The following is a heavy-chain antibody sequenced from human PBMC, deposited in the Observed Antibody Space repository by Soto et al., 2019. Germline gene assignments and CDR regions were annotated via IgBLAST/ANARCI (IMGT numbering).Heavy chain of an antibody. CDR3: ARGPAPTVTPMRDAFDI. Sequence: EVQLVESGGGLIQPGGSLRLSCAASGFTVSSNYMSWVRQAPGKGLEWVSVIYSGGSTYYADSVKGRFTISRDNSKNTHYLQMNSLRAEDTAVYYCARGPAPTVTPMRDAFDIWGQGTMVTVSS. CDR1: GFTVSSNY. D-gene: IGHD4-17*01. V-gene: IGHV3-53*01. CDR2: IYSGGST. J-gene: IGHJ3*02.